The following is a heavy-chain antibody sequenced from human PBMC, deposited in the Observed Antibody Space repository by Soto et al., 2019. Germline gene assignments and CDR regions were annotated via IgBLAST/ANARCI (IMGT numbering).Heavy chain of an antibody. CDR1: GFTFSSYG. CDR3: ARDRFDAFDI. D-gene: IGHD3-10*01. V-gene: IGHV3-33*01. CDR2: IWYDGSNK. Sequence: QVQLVESGGGVVQPGRSLRLSCAASGFTFSSYGMHWVRQAPGKGLEWVAGIWYDGSNKYYADSVKGRFTISRDNSKNTLYLQMNSLRAEDTAVYYCARDRFDAFDIWGQGTMVTVSS. J-gene: IGHJ3*02.